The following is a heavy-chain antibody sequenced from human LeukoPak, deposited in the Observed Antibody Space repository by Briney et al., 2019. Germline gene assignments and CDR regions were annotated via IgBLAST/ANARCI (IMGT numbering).Heavy chain of an antibody. CDR1: GYSFTSYW. D-gene: IGHD3-16*02. V-gene: IGHV5-51*01. Sequence: GESLKISCKGSGYSFTSYWIGWVRQMPGKGLEWMGIIYPGDSDTRYSPSFQGQVTISADKSISTAYLQWSSLKASDTAMYYCARIYVWGSYRYDYFDYWGQGTLVTVSS. CDR2: IYPGDSDT. CDR3: ARIYVWGSYRYDYFDY. J-gene: IGHJ4*02.